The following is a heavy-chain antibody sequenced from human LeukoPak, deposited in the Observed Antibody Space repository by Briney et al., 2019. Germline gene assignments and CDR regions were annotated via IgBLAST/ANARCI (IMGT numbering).Heavy chain of an antibody. J-gene: IGHJ4*02. CDR2: ISYDGSNK. CDR1: GFTFSSYG. Sequence: QPGGSLRLSCAASGFTFSSYGMHWVRQAPGKGLEWVAVISYDGSNKYYADSVKGRFTISRDNSKNTLYLQMNSLRAEDTAVYYCAKRSGIAAAGSWGQGTLVTVSS. CDR3: AKRSGIAAAGS. V-gene: IGHV3-30*18. D-gene: IGHD6-13*01.